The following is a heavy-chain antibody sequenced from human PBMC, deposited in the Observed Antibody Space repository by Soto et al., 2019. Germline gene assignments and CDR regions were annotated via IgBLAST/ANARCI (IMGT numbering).Heavy chain of an antibody. Sequence: PGGSLRLSCAASGFTFSSYGMHWVRQAPGKGLEWVAAISYDGSKKYYVDSVKARFTISRDNSKNTVYLQVNSLRSEDTAVYYCARGRPLPRRGIAVAGSWFRMDYYYGMDVWGQGTTVTVSS. J-gene: IGHJ6*02. CDR2: ISYDGSKK. CDR3: ARGRPLPRRGIAVAGSWFRMDYYYGMDV. D-gene: IGHD6-19*01. V-gene: IGHV3-30*03. CDR1: GFTFSSYG.